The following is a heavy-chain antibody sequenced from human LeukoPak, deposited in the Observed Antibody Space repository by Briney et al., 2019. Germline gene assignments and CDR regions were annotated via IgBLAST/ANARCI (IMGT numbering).Heavy chain of an antibody. CDR2: INHSGST. J-gene: IGHJ4*02. D-gene: IGHD1-26*01. CDR1: GGSFSGYC. V-gene: IGHV4-34*01. CDR3: ATRIVGATTLIDY. Sequence: SETLSLTCAVYGGSFSGYCWSWIRQPPGKGLEWIGEINHSGSTNYNPSLKSRVTISVDTSKNQFSLKLSSVTAADTAVYYCATRIVGATTLIDYWGQGTLVTVSS.